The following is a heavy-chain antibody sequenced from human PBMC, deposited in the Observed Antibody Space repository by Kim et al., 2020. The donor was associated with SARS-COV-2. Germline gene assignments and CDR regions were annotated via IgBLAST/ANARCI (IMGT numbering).Heavy chain of an antibody. CDR1: GFTFSSYG. V-gene: IGHV3-33*06. CDR2: IWYDGSNK. D-gene: IGHD3-10*01. J-gene: IGHJ3*02. Sequence: GGSLRLSCAASGFTFSSYGMHWVRQAPGKGLEWVAVIWYDGSNKYYADSVKGRFTISRDNSKNTLYLQMNSLRAEDTAVYYCAKVATMVRGYDAFDIWGQGTMVTVSS. CDR3: AKVATMVRGYDAFDI.